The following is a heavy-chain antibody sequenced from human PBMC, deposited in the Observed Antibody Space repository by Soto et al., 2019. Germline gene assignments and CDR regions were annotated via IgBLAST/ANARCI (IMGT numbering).Heavy chain of an antibody. J-gene: IGHJ4*02. CDR3: ASSITLAGDY. Sequence: QVQLVQSGAEVKKPGASVKVSCKASGYTFTSYAMHWVRQAPGQRLEWMGWINAGNGNRKYSQKFQGRVTITRDTPASTAYMALSSLRSEDTAVYYCASSITLAGDYWGQGTLVTVSS. D-gene: IGHD1-20*01. CDR2: INAGNGNR. V-gene: IGHV1-3*01. CDR1: GYTFTSYA.